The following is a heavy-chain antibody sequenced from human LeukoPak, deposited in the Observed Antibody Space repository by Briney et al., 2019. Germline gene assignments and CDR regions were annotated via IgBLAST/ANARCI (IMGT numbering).Heavy chain of an antibody. CDR3: AKVFEEGYYDSSGYYFSATKGGFDY. CDR2: ISGSGGST. Sequence: GGSLRLSCAASGFTFSSYAMSWVRQAPGKGLEWVSAISGSGGSTYYADSVKGRFTISRDNSKNTLYLQMNSLRAEDTAVYYCAKVFEEGYYDSSGYYFSATKGGFDYWGQGTLVTVSS. J-gene: IGHJ4*02. V-gene: IGHV3-23*01. CDR1: GFTFSSYA. D-gene: IGHD3-22*01.